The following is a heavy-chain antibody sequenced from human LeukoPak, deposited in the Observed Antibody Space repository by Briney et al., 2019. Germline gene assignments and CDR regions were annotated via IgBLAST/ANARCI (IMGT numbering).Heavy chain of an antibody. V-gene: IGHV3-23*01. CDR3: AKGQVSVGASLRFDY. J-gene: IGHJ4*02. Sequence: GGSLRLSCAASGFTFSKGLEWISAISGNGGDTYYADSVKGRFTISRDNSKNTLYLQMNGLRAEDTAVYYCAKGQVSVGASLRFDYWGQGTLVTVSS. CDR1: GFTFS. D-gene: IGHD1-26*01. CDR2: ISGNGGDT.